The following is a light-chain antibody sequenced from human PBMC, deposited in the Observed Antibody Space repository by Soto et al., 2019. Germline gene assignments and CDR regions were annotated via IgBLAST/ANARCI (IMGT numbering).Light chain of an antibody. J-gene: IGKJ1*01. CDR1: QSVSSN. Sequence: EIVMTQSPATLSVSPGERATLSCRASQSVSSNLAWYRQKPGQAPRLLIYGASTRATGIPARFSGSGSGTEFTLTISSLQSEDFAVYYCQQYTNWPGTFGQGTKVEIK. CDR2: GAS. V-gene: IGKV3-15*01. CDR3: QQYTNWPGT.